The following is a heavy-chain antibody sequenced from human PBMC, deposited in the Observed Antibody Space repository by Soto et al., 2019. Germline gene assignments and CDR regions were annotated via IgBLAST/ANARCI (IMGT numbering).Heavy chain of an antibody. D-gene: IGHD3-10*01. CDR1: GFTFSNYA. V-gene: IGHV3-23*01. CDR2: ISGSGGST. CDR3: AKPLGSGSYYPYYFDY. J-gene: IGHJ4*02. Sequence: PGGSLRLSCAASGFTFSNYAMSWVRQAPGKGLEWVSAISGSGGSTYYADSVKGRFTISRDNSKNTLYLQMNSLRAEDTAVYYCAKPLGSGSYYPYYFDYWGQGTLVTVSS.